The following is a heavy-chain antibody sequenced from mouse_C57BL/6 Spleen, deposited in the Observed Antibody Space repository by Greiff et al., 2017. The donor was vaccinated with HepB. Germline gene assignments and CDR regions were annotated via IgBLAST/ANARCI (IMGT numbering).Heavy chain of an antibody. CDR1: GFTFSSYA. CDR2: ISSGGDYI. J-gene: IGHJ1*03. CDR3: TRASPPYYGRSYVGYWDFDV. Sequence: EVKLVESGEGLVKPGGSLKLSCAASGFTFSSYAMSWVRQTPEKRLEWVAYISSGGDYIYYADTVKGRFTISRDNARNTLYLQMSSLKSEDTAMYYCTRASPPYYGRSYVGYWDFDVWGTGTTVTVSS. D-gene: IGHD1-1*01. V-gene: IGHV5-9-1*02.